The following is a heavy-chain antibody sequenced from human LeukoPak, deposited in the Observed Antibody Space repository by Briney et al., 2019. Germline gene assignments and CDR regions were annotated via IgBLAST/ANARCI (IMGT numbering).Heavy chain of an antibody. CDR2: IYYSGTT. CDR3: ARLGIAAAAYF. D-gene: IGHD6-13*01. V-gene: IGHV4-61*05. Sequence: KTSETLSLTCTVSGGSISSSSYYWGWIRQPPGKGLEWIGYIYYSGTTNYDPSLKSRVTISVDTSKNQFSLKLNSVTAADTAVYYCARLGIAAAAYFWGQGNLVTVSS. J-gene: IGHJ4*02. CDR1: GGSISSSSYY.